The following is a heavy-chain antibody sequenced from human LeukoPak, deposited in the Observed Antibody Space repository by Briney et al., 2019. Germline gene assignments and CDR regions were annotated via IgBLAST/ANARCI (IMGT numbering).Heavy chain of an antibody. D-gene: IGHD2-2*01. CDR1: GFTFSSYA. CDR2: ITASGGNT. J-gene: IGHJ6*03. Sequence: QPGGSLRLPCAASGFTFSSYAMGWVRQAPGKGLEWVSAITASGGNTYYADSVKGRFTISRDNSKNTLYLQVNSLRAEDTAVYYCARDCSSIEWVYYYYYMDVWGKGTTVTVSS. V-gene: IGHV3-23*01. CDR3: ARDCSSIEWVYYYYYMDV.